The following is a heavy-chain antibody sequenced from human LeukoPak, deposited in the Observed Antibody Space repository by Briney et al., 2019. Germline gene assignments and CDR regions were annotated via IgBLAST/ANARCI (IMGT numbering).Heavy chain of an antibody. CDR3: ARGSMGFWDFDY. J-gene: IGHJ4*02. V-gene: IGHV1-2*05. CDR1: GYIFTGYY. Sequence: ASVKVSCKASGYIFTGYYMHWVRQAPGQGLEWMGRINPNSGGTNYAQKFQGRVTMTRDTSISTAYMELSRLRSDDTVVYYCARGSMGFWDFDYWGQGTLVTVSS. CDR2: INPNSGGT. D-gene: IGHD3-16*01.